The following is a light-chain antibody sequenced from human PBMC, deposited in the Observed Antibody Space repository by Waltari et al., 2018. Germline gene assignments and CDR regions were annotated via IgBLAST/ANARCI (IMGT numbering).Light chain of an antibody. Sequence: DIVMTQSPDSLAVSLGERATINCQSSQSVSYSSNNKNYLAWYQQKSGQPPKLLIYWASTRESGVPDRFSGSGSGTDFTLTISSLQAEDVAVYYCQQYHTTPLTFGGGTKVEIK. CDR3: QQYHTTPLT. CDR2: WAS. V-gene: IGKV4-1*01. CDR1: QSVSYSSNNKNY. J-gene: IGKJ4*01.